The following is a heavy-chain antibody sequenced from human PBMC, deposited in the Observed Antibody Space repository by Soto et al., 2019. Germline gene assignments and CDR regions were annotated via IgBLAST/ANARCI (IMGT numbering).Heavy chain of an antibody. CDR2: IGTAGDP. Sequence: EVQLVESGGDLVQPGGSLRLSCAASGFTFSSYDMHWVRQAAGKGLEWVSAIGTAGDPYYTDSAKGRFTISSENAQNSLFLQMNSLRAGDTAVYYCARGSFGAGSFRAYMDVWGRGTTVTVSS. V-gene: IGHV3-13*05. D-gene: IGHD3-10*01. CDR1: GFTFSSYD. CDR3: ARGSFGAGSFRAYMDV. J-gene: IGHJ6*03.